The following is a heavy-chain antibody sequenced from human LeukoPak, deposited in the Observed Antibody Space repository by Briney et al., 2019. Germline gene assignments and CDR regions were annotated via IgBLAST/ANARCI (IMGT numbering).Heavy chain of an antibody. CDR1: GASISSGGYF. CDR2: ISYSGSP. J-gene: IGHJ4*02. V-gene: IGHV4-31*03. D-gene: IGHD2-15*01. Sequence: PSETLSLTCTVSGASISSGGYFWTWIRQHPGKGLEWIGYISYSGSPYYSPSLESRVTISADTSQNQFSLKLNSVTAADTAIYYCARLFCSGASCSRGGGFDYWGQGTPVTVSS. CDR3: ARLFCSGASCSRGGGFDY.